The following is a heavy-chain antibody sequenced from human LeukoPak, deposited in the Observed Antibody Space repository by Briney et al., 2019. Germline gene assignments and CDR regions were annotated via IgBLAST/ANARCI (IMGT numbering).Heavy chain of an antibody. Sequence: PGGSLRLSCAASGFTFSSYGMNWVRQAPGKGLEWVAAISSDSYIYYSASVKGRFTISSENAKNSLYQQMISLRAEDTAVEYCATDPYSSAGTDYWGQGTLVTVSS. CDR1: GFTFSSYG. D-gene: IGHD6-19*01. CDR3: ATDPYSSAGTDY. J-gene: IGHJ4*02. V-gene: IGHV3-21*01. CDR2: ISSDSYI.